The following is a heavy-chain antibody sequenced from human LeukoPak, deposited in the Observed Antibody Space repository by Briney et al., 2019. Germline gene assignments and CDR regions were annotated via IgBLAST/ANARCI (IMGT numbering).Heavy chain of an antibody. CDR1: GGSFSGYY. CDR2: INHSGST. CDR3: ARENGGSGPAYY. Sequence: SETLSLTCAVYGGSFSGYYWSWIRQPPGKGLEWIGEINHSGSTNYNPSLKSRVTISVDTSKNQFSLKLSSVTAADTAVYYCARENGGSGPAYYWGQGTPVTVSS. D-gene: IGHD3-16*01. V-gene: IGHV4-34*01. J-gene: IGHJ4*02.